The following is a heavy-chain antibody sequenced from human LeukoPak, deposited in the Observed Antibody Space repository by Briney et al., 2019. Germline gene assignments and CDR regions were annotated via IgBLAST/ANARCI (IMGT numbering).Heavy chain of an antibody. CDR2: IWYDGSNK. J-gene: IGHJ4*02. V-gene: IGHV3-33*01. CDR1: GFTFSSYG. CDR3: ASAGRYQRGYSGYDTFDY. D-gene: IGHD5-12*01. Sequence: GGSLRLSCAASGFTFSSYGMHWVRQAPGKGLEWVAVIWYDGSNKYYADSVKSRFTISRDNSKNTLYLQMNSLRAEDTAVYYCASAGRYQRGYSGYDTFDYWGQGTLVTVSS.